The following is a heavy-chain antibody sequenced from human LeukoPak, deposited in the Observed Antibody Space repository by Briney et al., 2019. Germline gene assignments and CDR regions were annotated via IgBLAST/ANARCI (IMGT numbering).Heavy chain of an antibody. CDR1: GFTFRSYA. Sequence: GGSLRLSCAASGFTFRSYAMSWVRQAPGKGLEWVSTISGSGGSTYYADSVKGRFTISRDNSNNTLYLQMNSLRAEDTAVYYCARARLGYYDSSGYYWGQGTLVTVSS. D-gene: IGHD3-22*01. CDR2: ISGSGGST. J-gene: IGHJ4*02. V-gene: IGHV3-23*01. CDR3: ARARLGYYDSSGYY.